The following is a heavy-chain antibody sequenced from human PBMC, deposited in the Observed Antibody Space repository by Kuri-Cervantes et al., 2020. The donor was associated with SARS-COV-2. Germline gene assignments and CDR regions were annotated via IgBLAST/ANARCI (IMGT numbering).Heavy chain of an antibody. J-gene: IGHJ6*02. CDR3: TRCVSGHIVVVYYGMDV. CDR1: GFTFGDYA. Sequence: GESLKISCTASGFTFGDYAMSWFRQAPGKGLEWVGFIRSKAYGGTTEYAASVKGRFTISRDDSKSIAYLQMNSLKTEDTAVYYCTRCVSGHIVVVYYGMDVWGQGTTVTVSS. D-gene: IGHD2-21*01. CDR2: IRSKAYGGTT. V-gene: IGHV3-49*03.